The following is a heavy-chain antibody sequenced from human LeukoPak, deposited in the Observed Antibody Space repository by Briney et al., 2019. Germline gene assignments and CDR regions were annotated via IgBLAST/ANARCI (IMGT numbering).Heavy chain of an antibody. CDR1: GFTFISYA. J-gene: IGHJ4*02. Sequence: GGSLRLSCAVSGFTFISYAMSWVRQAPGKGLEWVSGISGSGNSTYYTDSVRGRFTISRDNSKNTLYLQMNSLRAEDTAVYYCAKYSGDESFDYWGQGTLVAVSS. CDR2: ISGSGNST. D-gene: IGHD5-12*01. V-gene: IGHV3-23*01. CDR3: AKYSGDESFDY.